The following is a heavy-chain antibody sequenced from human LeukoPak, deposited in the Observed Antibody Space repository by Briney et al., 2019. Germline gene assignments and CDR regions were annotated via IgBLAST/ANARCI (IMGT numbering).Heavy chain of an antibody. CDR1: RFSVSDYA. CDR2: ISGGGGTT. D-gene: IGHD2-2*01. CDR3: AKAGSGCSTTSCYGRQGGNWFDP. Sequence: GGSLRLSCAASRFSVSDYAMSWVRQAPGKGLEWVSGISGGGGTTYYADSVKGRFTISRDNSKNTLYLQMNSLTAEDTAVYYCAKAGSGCSTTSCYGRQGGNWFDPWGQRTLVTVSS. V-gene: IGHV3-23*01. J-gene: IGHJ5*02.